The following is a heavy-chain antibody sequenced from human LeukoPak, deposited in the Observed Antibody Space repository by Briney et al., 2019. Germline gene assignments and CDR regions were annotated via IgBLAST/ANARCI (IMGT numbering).Heavy chain of an antibody. J-gene: IGHJ4*02. V-gene: IGHV4-39*07. CDR2: INHSGST. D-gene: IGHD3-9*01. Sequence: SETLSLTCTVSGGSISSSSYYWSWIRQPPGRGLEWIGEINHSGSTNYNPSLKSRVTISVDTSKNQFSLKLSSVTAADTAVYYCARGILTGYYLSSGESFDYWGQGTLVTVSS. CDR3: ARGILTGYYLSSGESFDY. CDR1: GGSISSSSYY.